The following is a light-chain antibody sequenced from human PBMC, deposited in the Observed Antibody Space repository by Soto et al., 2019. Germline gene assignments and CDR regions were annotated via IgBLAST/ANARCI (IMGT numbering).Light chain of an antibody. CDR1: QSISSY. Sequence: GDRVPITCRASQSISSYLNWYQQKPGKAPKLLIYAASSLQSGVPSRFSGSGSGTDFTLTISSLQPEDFATYYCQQSYSTPPRTFGQGTKVDIK. V-gene: IGKV1-39*01. CDR3: QQSYSTPPRT. CDR2: AAS. J-gene: IGKJ1*01.